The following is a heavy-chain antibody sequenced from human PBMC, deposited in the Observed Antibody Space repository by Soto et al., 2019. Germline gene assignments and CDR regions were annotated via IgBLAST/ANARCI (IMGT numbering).Heavy chain of an antibody. CDR1: VFAYGAFF. CDR3: ARDGTNITIFRYVDY. D-gene: IGHD3-3*01. J-gene: IGHJ4*02. Sequence: SVRHTGAASVFAYGAFFMPWVRQAPGKGLEWVAHISYDGNNKYYADSVKGRFTISRDNFKNTLYLQMSSLRTDDTAVYYCARDGTNITIFRYVDYWGQGNLVTVS. CDR2: ISYDGNNK. V-gene: IGHV3-30-3*01.